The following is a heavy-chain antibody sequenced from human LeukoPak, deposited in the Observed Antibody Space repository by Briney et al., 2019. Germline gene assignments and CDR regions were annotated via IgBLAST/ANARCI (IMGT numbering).Heavy chain of an antibody. CDR2: ISGNSAYV. CDR3: ARVGEDGGNSFLGYYYYMDV. J-gene: IGHJ6*03. Sequence: GGSLRLSCTASGFTFTNYNMNWVRQAPGQGLEWVSSISGNSAYVDYADSVQGRFTISRDNAKNSLYLQMNSLRAEDTAVYYCARVGEDGGNSFLGYYYYMDVWGKGTTVTVSS. CDR1: GFTFTNYN. D-gene: IGHD4-23*01. V-gene: IGHV3-21*01.